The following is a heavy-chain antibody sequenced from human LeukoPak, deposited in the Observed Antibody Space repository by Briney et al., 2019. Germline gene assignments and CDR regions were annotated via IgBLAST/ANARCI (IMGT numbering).Heavy chain of an antibody. CDR2: INQDGSEK. CDR3: ARDHFAPGDIIES. J-gene: IGHJ4*02. D-gene: IGHD3-16*01. Sequence: PGGALILSCAASGFTLSRHWMSWVRQAPGKGLEWVANINQDGSEKYYVDSVKGRFTISRDNAKNSLYLQMNSLRAEDTAVYYCARDHFAPGDIIESGGKEALLTVSS. V-gene: IGHV3-7*05. CDR1: GFTLSRHW.